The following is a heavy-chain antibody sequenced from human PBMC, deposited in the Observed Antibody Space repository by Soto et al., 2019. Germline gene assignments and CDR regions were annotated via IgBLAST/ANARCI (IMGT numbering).Heavy chain of an antibody. V-gene: IGHV1-18*01. CDR2: ISTYNGNT. CDR1: GSTFTTYD. J-gene: IGHJ6*02. D-gene: IGHD2-8*01. CDR3: ARDPYHVVMVNAPNLYGMDV. Sequence: QVQLVQSGAEVKKPGASVKVSCKASGSTFTTYDISWVRQAHGQGLEWMGRISTYNGNTNYPQSLQGRLTMTTDTATTRAYMELRSLRSDDTAVYYCARDPYHVVMVNAPNLYGMDVWGQGTTVTVSS.